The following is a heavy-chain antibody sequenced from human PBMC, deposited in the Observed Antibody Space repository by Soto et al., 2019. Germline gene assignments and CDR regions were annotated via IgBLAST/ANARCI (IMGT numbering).Heavy chain of an antibody. D-gene: IGHD7-27*01. CDR2: ISYDGSNK. V-gene: IGHV3-30*18. Sequence: QVQLVESGGGVVQPGRSLRLSCAASGFTFSSYGMHWVRQAPGKGLEWVAVISYDGSNKYYADSVKGRFTIPRDNSKNTLYLQMNSLRAEDTAVYYCAKDLYLGITSYGMDVWGQGTTVTVSS. CDR1: GFTFSSYG. J-gene: IGHJ6*02. CDR3: AKDLYLGITSYGMDV.